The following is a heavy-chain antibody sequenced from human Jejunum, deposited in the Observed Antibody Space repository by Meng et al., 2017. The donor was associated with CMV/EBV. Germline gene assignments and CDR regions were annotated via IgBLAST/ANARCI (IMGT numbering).Heavy chain of an antibody. Sequence: LTCAGSGDYRSSSKWWGWVREPPGKGVEWIGEIYHGESATYNPSLKSRVTISVDKSKNQLSLKLSSVTAADTAVYYCARNGFYSLDFWGQGTLVTVSS. V-gene: IGHV4-4*02. J-gene: IGHJ4*02. CDR3: ARNGFYSLDF. CDR1: GDYRSSSKW. D-gene: IGHD3-22*01. CDR2: IYHGESA.